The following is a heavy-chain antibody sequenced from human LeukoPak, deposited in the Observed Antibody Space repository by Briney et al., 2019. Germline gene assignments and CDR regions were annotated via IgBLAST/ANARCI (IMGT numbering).Heavy chain of an antibody. CDR2: IKEDGSEK. Sequence: GGSLRLSCAASGFTFSIYWMSWVRQAPGKGLEWVANIKEDGSEKYYVDSVKGRFTISRDNAKNSLYLQMNSLRAEDTAVYYCARDLTRGDYYFDYWGQGTLVTVS. J-gene: IGHJ4*02. V-gene: IGHV3-7*01. CDR1: GFTFSIYW. CDR3: ARDLTRGDYYFDY. D-gene: IGHD3-16*01.